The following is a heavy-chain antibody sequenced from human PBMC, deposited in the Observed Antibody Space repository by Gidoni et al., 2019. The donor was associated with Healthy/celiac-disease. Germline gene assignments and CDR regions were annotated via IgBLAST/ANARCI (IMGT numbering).Heavy chain of an antibody. CDR1: GGSISSSSYY. J-gene: IGHJ4*02. Sequence: QLQLQESGPGLVKPSETLSLTCTVSGGSISSSSYYWGWIRQPPGKGLEWIGSIYYSGSTYYNPSLKSRVTISVDTSKNQFSLKLSSVTAADTAVYYCARHVGGYCSSTSCYVGYYFDYWGQGTLVTVSS. CDR2: IYYSGST. V-gene: IGHV4-39*01. CDR3: ARHVGGYCSSTSCYVGYYFDY. D-gene: IGHD2-2*01.